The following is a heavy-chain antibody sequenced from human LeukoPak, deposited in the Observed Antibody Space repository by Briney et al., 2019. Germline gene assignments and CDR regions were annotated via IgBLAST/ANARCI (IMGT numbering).Heavy chain of an antibody. V-gene: IGHV3-21*01. J-gene: IGHJ6*03. CDR3: AKDAQWLVPEGYYYYMDV. CDR1: GSTFSRYN. Sequence: GGSLRLSCAGSGSTFSRYNMNWFRQAPGKGLERVSSISSSSSYIFYADSVKGRFTISRDNAKNSLYLQMNSLRAEDTAVYYCAKDAQWLVPEGYYYYMDVWGKGTTVTVSS. D-gene: IGHD6-19*01. CDR2: ISSSSSYI.